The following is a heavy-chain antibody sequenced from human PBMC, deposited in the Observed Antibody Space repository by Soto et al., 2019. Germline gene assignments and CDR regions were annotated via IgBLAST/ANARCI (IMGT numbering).Heavy chain of an antibody. CDR1: GGSISSGGYY. J-gene: IGHJ6*02. CDR3: ARDDPDYYYGMDV. Sequence: QVQLQESGPGLVKPSQTLSLTCTVSGGSISSGGYYWSWIRQHPGKGLEWIGYIYYSGSTYYNPSTKSLVTISVDTYKNHFSLKRSSVTAADTAVYYCARDDPDYYYGMDVWGQGTPVTVSS. CDR2: IYYSGST. V-gene: IGHV4-31*01.